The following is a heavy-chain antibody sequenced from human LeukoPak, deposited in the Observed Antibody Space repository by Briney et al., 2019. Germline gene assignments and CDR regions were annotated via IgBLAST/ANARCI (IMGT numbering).Heavy chain of an antibody. D-gene: IGHD3-22*01. J-gene: IGHJ6*03. V-gene: IGHV4-30-4*08. CDR1: GGSITRSDYY. Sequence: PSQTLSLTCTVSGGSITRSDYYWGWIRQSPGKGLEWIGYINYSGNTYYSPSLNNRVTMSLDTSKDQFSLKLTSVIAADTAVYYCVRRGCTYDVYYYYYMDVWGKGTTVTVSS. CDR2: INYSGNT. CDR3: VRRGCTYDVYYYYYMDV.